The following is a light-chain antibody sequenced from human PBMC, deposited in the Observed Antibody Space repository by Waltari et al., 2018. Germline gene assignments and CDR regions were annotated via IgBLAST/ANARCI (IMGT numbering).Light chain of an antibody. Sequence: SYELTQPPSVSVSPGQTARISCAGDTFPKQFAYWYQQKPGQAPVLVIFRDNERPAGIPERFSGSSSGTTVMLTINGVQAEDEADYYCQSPDSSGTYVFGTGTKVTVL. CDR1: TFPKQF. J-gene: IGLJ1*01. CDR2: RDN. V-gene: IGLV3-25*03. CDR3: QSPDSSGTYV.